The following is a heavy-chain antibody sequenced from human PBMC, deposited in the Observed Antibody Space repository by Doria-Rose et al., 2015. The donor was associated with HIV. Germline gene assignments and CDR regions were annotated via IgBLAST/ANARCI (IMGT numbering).Heavy chain of an antibody. CDR3: ARDPFQSWAY. CDR2: IYSDGRT. Sequence: VRQAPGKGLEWVSVIYSDGRTYYADSVEGRFTVSRDNSKNTLYLQINSLRAEDTAVYYCARDPFQSWAYWGQGTLVTVSS. V-gene: IGHV3-53*01. J-gene: IGHJ4*02. D-gene: IGHD3-16*01.